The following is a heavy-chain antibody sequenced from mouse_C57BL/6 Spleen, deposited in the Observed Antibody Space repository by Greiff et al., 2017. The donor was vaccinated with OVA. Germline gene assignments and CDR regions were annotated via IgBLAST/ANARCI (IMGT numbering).Heavy chain of an antibody. V-gene: IGHV5-17*01. CDR1: GFTFSDSG. CDR2: ISSGSSTI. CDR3: AREGDDGSGNWYFDV. D-gene: IGHD1-1*01. Sequence: EVQVVESGGGLVKPGGSLKLSCAASGFTFSDSGMHWVRQAPEKGLEWVAYISSGSSTIYYADTVKGRFTISSDNAKNTLFLQMTSLRSEDTAMYYCAREGDDGSGNWYFDVWGTGTTVTVSS. J-gene: IGHJ1*03.